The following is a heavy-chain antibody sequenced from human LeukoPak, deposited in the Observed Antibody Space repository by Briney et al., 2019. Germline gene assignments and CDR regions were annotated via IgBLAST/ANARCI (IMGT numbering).Heavy chain of an antibody. CDR2: IYYSGSN. V-gene: IGHV4-39*01. D-gene: IGHD1-26*01. J-gene: IGHJ6*02. CDR1: GGSISSSSYY. Sequence: PSETLSLTCTVSGGSISSSSYYWGWIRQPQGQGLEWIGSIYYSGSNYSNPSLKSRVTISVDTSKNQFSLKLSSVTAADTAVYYCARLRWELLGGVGFYGMDVWGQGTTVTVSS. CDR3: ARLRWELLGGVGFYGMDV.